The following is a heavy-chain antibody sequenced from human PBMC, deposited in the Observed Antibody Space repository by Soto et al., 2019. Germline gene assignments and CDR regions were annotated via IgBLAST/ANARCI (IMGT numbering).Heavy chain of an antibody. CDR2: INHSGST. V-gene: IGHV4-34*01. CDR1: GGSFSGYY. J-gene: IGHJ4*02. Sequence: SETLSLTCAVYGGSFSGYYWSWIRQPPGKGLEWIGEINHSGSTNYNPSLKSRVTISVDTSKNQFSLKLSSVTAADTAVYYCARYYYASGNYQGNLDYWGQGSLVTVSS. CDR3: ARYYYASGNYQGNLDY. D-gene: IGHD3-10*01.